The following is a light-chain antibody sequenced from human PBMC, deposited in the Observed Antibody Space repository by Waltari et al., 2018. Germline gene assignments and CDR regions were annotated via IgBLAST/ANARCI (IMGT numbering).Light chain of an antibody. V-gene: IGLV3-1*01. CDR3: QAWDSSTNVV. J-gene: IGLJ2*01. CDR1: KLGDKY. Sequence: YELTQPPSVPVPSGQAASIPCPGDKLGDKYASWYQQKPGQSPVLVIYQDSKRPSRSPERFSGSNTGNTATLTISGTQAMDEADYYCQAWDSSTNVVFGGGTNLTVL. CDR2: QDS.